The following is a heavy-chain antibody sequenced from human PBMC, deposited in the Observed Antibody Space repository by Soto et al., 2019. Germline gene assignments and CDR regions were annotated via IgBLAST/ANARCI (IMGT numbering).Heavy chain of an antibody. CDR2: IYYSGST. J-gene: IGHJ4*02. V-gene: IGHV4-59*01. D-gene: IGHD4-17*01. CDR3: AGSNYGPQLFAY. CDR1: GGSISSYY. Sequence: SETLSLTCTVSGGSISSYYWSWIRQPPGKGLEWIGYIYYSGSTNYNPSLKSRVTISVDTSKNQFSLKLSSVTAADTAVYYCAGSNYGPQLFAYWGQGTLVPVSS.